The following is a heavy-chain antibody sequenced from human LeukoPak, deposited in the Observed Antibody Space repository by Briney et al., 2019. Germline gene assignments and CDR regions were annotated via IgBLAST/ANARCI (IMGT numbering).Heavy chain of an antibody. D-gene: IGHD3-10*01. V-gene: IGHV3-23*01. Sequence: GGSLRLSCAASGFTFSSFAMSWVRQAPGKGLEWVSAVTGSGTTTYYADSVKGRFTISRDNSKNTLYLQMNSLRAEDTALYYCATSATWFGESYYFDYWGQGTQVTVSS. J-gene: IGHJ4*02. CDR2: VTGSGTTT. CDR1: GFTFSSFA. CDR3: ATSATWFGESYYFDY.